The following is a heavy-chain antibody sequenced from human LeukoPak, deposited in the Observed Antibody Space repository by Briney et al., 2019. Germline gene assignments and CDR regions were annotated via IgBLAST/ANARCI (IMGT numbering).Heavy chain of an antibody. CDR1: GFSFSSYG. D-gene: IGHD6-19*01. CDR2: ISYDGGNK. Sequence: GRSLRLSCAASGFSFSSYGMHWVRQAPGKGLEWVAVISYDGGNKYYADSVKGRFTISRDNSNNTLYLQMNSLRADDTAVYYCARDSDSSGWPLDYWGQGTLVTVSS. J-gene: IGHJ4*02. V-gene: IGHV3-33*01. CDR3: ARDSDSSGWPLDY.